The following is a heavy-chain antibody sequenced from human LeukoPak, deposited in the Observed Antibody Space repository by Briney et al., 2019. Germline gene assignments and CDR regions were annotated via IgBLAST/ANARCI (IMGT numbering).Heavy chain of an antibody. V-gene: IGHV3-74*01. Sequence: QPGGSLRLSCAASGFTFSSYWMYWVRQAPGKGLVWVSRINSDGSRTNYADSVKGRFTISRDNAKNTLYLQMNSLRAEATAVYYCARRGYSAYDFWGQGTLVTVSS. J-gene: IGHJ4*02. D-gene: IGHD5-12*01. CDR1: GFTFSSYW. CDR2: INSDGSRT. CDR3: ARRGYSAYDF.